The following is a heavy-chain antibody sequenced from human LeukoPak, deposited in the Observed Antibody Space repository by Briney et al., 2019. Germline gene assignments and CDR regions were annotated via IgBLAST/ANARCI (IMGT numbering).Heavy chain of an antibody. D-gene: IGHD2-8*01. CDR2: IYYSGST. J-gene: IGHJ4*02. Sequence: SETLSLTCGVSGGSITSYNRWSWVRQPPGKGLEWIGSIYYSGSTYYNPSLKSRVTISVDTSKNQFSLKLSSVTAADTAVYYCAREGMHSDYWGQGTLVTVSS. V-gene: IGHV4-4*02. CDR3: AREGMHSDY. CDR1: GGSITSYNR.